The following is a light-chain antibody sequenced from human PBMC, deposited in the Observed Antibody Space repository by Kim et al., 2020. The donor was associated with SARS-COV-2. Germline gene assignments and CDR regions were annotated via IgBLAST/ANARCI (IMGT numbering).Light chain of an antibody. CDR2: RND. V-gene: IGLV1-44*01. CDR3: AVWDVSLNVVL. J-gene: IGLJ2*01. Sequence: QPVLTQPPSASGTPGQRVTMSCSGSSSNIGTKNVYWYQQFPGTAPKLLIYRNDQRPSRVPDRFSGSKSGTSASLAISGPLPEDEALYYCAVWDVSLNVVLFGGGTQLTVL. CDR1: SSNIGTKN.